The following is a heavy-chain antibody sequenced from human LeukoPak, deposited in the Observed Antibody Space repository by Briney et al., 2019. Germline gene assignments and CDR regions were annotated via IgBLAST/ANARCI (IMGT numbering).Heavy chain of an antibody. CDR3: ARSDGYFSFFDY. J-gene: IGHJ4*02. CDR1: GGSISNGDYY. Sequence: SETLSLTCTVSGGSISNGDYYWSWIRQPPGKGLEWIGYIYYSGIPYYNPSLKSRLTISVDTSKNQFSLKLSSVTAADTAVYYCARSDGYFSFFDYWGQGTLVTVSS. V-gene: IGHV4-30-4*01. CDR2: IYYSGIP. D-gene: IGHD5-24*01.